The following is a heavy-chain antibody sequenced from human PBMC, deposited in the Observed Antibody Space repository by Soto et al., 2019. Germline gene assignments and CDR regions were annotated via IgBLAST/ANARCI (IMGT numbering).Heavy chain of an antibody. CDR2: VSSRSDYI. J-gene: IGHJ4*02. D-gene: IGHD5-12*01. CDR3: VRDGRLSGYDRNFDY. Sequence: PGGSLRLSCAASVFFSSYSMNWFRQAPGKGLEWVASVSSRSDYIYYADSVQGRFTISRDNAKNLLFLQMNSLRAEDTAVYYCVRDGRLSGYDRNFDYWGQGTLVTVSS. CDR1: VFFSSYS. V-gene: IGHV3-21*01.